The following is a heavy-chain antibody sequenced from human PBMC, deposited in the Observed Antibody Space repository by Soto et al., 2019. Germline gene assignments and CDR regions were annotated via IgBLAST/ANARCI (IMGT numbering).Heavy chain of an antibody. CDR1: GGSFSGYY. J-gene: IGHJ6*02. D-gene: IGHD3-10*01. CDR3: ARGRKRYYGSGSSYYYGMDV. CDR2: INHSGST. Sequence: KTSETLSLTCAVYGGSFSGYYWSWIRQPPGKGLEWIGEINHSGSTNYNPSLKSRVTISVDTSKNQFSLRLSSVTAADTAVYYCARGRKRYYGSGSSYYYGMDVWGQGTTVTVS. V-gene: IGHV4-34*01.